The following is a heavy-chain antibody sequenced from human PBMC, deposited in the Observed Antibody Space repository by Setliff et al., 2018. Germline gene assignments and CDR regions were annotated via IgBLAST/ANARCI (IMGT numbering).Heavy chain of an antibody. D-gene: IGHD6-6*01. Sequence: KVSCKASGYTFSSYAMNWVRQAPGQGLEWMGWINTNTGNPTYAQGFTGRFVFSLDTSVSTTYLQISSLKAEDTAVYYCARGEYTSLPSGVYYHMDVWGKGTTVTAP. CDR3: ARGEYTSLPSGVYYHMDV. J-gene: IGHJ6*03. CDR1: GYTFSSYA. V-gene: IGHV7-4-1*02. CDR2: INTNTGNP.